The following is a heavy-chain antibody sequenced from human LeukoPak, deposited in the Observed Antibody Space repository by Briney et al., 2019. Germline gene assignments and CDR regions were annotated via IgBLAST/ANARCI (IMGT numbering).Heavy chain of an antibody. CDR2: INPDGSTT. V-gene: IGHV3-74*01. Sequence: GGSLRLSCAASGFSISTYWIHWVRQAPGKGLVWVSRINPDGSTTYYADSVKGRITISRDNAKNTLYLQMSSVRAEDTAVYYCANENGGPDYWGQGTLVTVSS. CDR3: ANENGGPDY. CDR1: GFSISTYW. J-gene: IGHJ4*02. D-gene: IGHD1-1*01.